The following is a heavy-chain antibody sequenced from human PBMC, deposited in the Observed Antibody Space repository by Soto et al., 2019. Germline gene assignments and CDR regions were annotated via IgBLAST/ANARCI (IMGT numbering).Heavy chain of an antibody. D-gene: IGHD3-22*01. CDR2: IYWDDDK. CDR3: AHSVYDSSGYYPNWFDP. J-gene: IGHJ5*02. V-gene: IGHV2-5*02. CDR1: GFSLSTSGVG. Sequence: QITLKESGPTLVKPPQTLTLTCTFSGFSLSTSGVGVGWIRHPPGKALEWLALIYWDDDKRYSPSLKSRLTITKDTSKNQVVLTLTTIDPVDTAAYYGAHSVYDSSGYYPNWFDPWGKGTLVTVAA.